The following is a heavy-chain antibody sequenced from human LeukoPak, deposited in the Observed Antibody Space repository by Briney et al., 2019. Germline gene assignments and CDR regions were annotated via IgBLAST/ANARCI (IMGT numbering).Heavy chain of an antibody. Sequence: PGGSLRLSCAASGFTFSNYAMSWVRQAPGKGLEWVSAISGSGGSTYYADSVKGRFTISRDKSKNTLYLQMNSLRAEDTAVYYCAREQDPYHDAFDIWGQGTMVTVSS. CDR3: AREQDPYHDAFDI. CDR2: ISGSGGST. CDR1: GFTFSNYA. V-gene: IGHV3-23*01. J-gene: IGHJ3*02. D-gene: IGHD3-22*01.